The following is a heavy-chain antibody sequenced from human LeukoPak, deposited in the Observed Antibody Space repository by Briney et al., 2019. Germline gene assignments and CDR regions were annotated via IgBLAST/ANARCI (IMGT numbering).Heavy chain of an antibody. CDR2: ISSGSSAI. CDR1: GFSFSSSH. V-gene: IGHV3-48*02. D-gene: IGHD3-22*01. Sequence: GGSLRLSCAASGFSFSSSHMNWVRQAPGKGLEWVSYISSGSSAIYYTDSVKGRFTVSRDNAKSSLYLQMNSLRDEDTAVYYCARDRRGSSSAYYYFVDYWGQGTLVTVSS. CDR3: ARDRRGSSSAYYYFVDY. J-gene: IGHJ4*02.